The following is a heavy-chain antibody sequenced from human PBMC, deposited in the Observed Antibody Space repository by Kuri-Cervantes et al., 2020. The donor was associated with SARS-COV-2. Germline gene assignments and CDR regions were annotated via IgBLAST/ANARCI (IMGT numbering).Heavy chain of an antibody. CDR1: GGSFSGYY. V-gene: IGHV4-34*01. Sequence: SETLSLTCAVYGGSFSGYYWSWIRQPPGKGLEWIGEINHSGSTNYNPSLKSRVTISVDTSKNQFSLKLSSVTAADTAVYYCARASPYYYYYYGMDVWGQGTTVTVYS. J-gene: IGHJ6*02. CDR3: ARASPYYYYYYGMDV. CDR2: INHSGST.